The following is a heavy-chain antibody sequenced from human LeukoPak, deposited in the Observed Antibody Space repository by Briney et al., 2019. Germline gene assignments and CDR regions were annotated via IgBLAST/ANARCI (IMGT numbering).Heavy chain of an antibody. CDR3: ARRGSWTYYYAMDV. D-gene: IGHD6-13*01. CDR2: IRHSGST. Sequence: SETLSLTCDVSGGSFNDYYWSWIRQAPGKGLEWIGEIRHSGSTNYNPSLKGRVTVSVDTFKNQFSLRLTSVTAADTAAYYCARRGSWTYYYAMDVWGQGTTVTVSS. CDR1: GGSFNDYY. V-gene: IGHV4-34*01. J-gene: IGHJ6*02.